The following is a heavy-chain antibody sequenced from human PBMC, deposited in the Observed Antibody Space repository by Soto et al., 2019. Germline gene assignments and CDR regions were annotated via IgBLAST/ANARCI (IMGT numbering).Heavy chain of an antibody. D-gene: IGHD1-26*01. CDR1: GYTFTSYD. V-gene: IGHV1-8*01. CDR2: MNPNRGNT. CDR3: SSEKVGAVDY. J-gene: IGHJ4*02. Sequence: QVQLVQSGAEVKKPGASVKVSCKASGYTFTSYDINWVRQATGQGLEWMGWMNPNRGNTGYAPKFQGRVTMTRTTTISTAYMELSSLRSEYTAVYYCSSEKVGAVDYWGQGTLVTVSS.